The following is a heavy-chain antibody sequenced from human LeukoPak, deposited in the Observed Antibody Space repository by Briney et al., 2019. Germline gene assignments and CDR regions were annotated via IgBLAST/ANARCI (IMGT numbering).Heavy chain of an antibody. Sequence: SETLSLTCAVYGGSFSSYYWSWIRQPPGKGLEWIGEINYSGSTNYNPSLKSRVTISVDTSKNQFSLKLSSVTAADTAVYYCARSSGWYLYYYYYGMDVWGQGTTVTVSS. CDR3: ARSSGWYLYYYYYGMDV. D-gene: IGHD6-19*01. J-gene: IGHJ6*02. CDR1: GGSFSSYY. CDR2: INYSGST. V-gene: IGHV4-34*01.